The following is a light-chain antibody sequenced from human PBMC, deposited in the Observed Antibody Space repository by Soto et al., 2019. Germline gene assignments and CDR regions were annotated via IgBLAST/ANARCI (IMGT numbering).Light chain of an antibody. V-gene: IGLV2-14*01. CDR3: SSYTSSSIPYV. J-gene: IGLJ1*01. CDR2: EVS. CDR1: SSDVGGYNY. Sequence: QSALTQPASVSGSPGQSITISCTGTSSDVGGYNYVSWYQQHPGKAPKLMIYEVSNRPSGVSNRFSGSKSGNTASLTISGLQAEDEADHYCSSYTSSSIPYVFGTGTQLTVL.